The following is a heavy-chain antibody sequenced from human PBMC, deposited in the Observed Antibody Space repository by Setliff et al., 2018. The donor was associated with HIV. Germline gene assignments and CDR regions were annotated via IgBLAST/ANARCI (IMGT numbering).Heavy chain of an antibody. CDR2: IYPGDSTI. V-gene: IGHV5-51*01. CDR3: IRRRRAPGTADLESY. J-gene: IGHJ4*02. Sequence: PGESLKISCKASGYSFTNYWIGWVRQMPGEGLEWMGVIYPGDSTIRYGPSFQGRVTISADRSITTAYLQWSSLTTSDTATYYCIRRRRAPGTADLESYWGQGTLVTVSS. CDR1: GYSFTNYW. D-gene: IGHD2-21*02.